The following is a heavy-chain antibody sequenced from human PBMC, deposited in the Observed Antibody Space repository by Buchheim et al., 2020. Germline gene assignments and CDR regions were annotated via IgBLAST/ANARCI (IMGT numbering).Heavy chain of an antibody. V-gene: IGHV4-34*01. J-gene: IGHJ4*02. D-gene: IGHD3-22*01. CDR2: INHSGST. CDR1: GGSFSGYY. Sequence: QVQLQQWGAGLLKPSETLSLTCAVYGGSFSGYYWSWIRQPPGKGLEWIGEINHSGSTNYNPSLKSRVTISVDRSKNQFSLKLSSVTAADTAVYYCARAVPYYYDSSGYHFDYWGQGTL. CDR3: ARAVPYYYDSSGYHFDY.